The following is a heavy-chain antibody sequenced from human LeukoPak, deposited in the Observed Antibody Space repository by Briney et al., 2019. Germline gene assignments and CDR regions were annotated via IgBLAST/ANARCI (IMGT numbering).Heavy chain of an antibody. J-gene: IGHJ4*02. Sequence: SQXLSLTCTVSGGSISSGSYYWSWNRQPAGKGREGVGRIYTSGSTNYNPSLKSRVTISVDTSKNQFSLKLSSVTAADTAVYYCARSLPYSSGLFDYWGQGTLVTVSS. CDR3: ARSLPYSSGLFDY. D-gene: IGHD6-19*01. V-gene: IGHV4-61*02. CDR1: GGSISSGSYY. CDR2: IYTSGST.